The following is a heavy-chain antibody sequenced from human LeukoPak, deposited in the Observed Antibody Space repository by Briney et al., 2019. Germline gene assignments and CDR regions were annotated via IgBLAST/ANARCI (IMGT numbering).Heavy chain of an antibody. D-gene: IGHD3-16*01. CDR1: GFTFSSHG. CDR2: ISGSGGST. Sequence: GRSLRLSCVASGFTFSSHGMHWVRQAPGKGLEWVSAISGSGGSTYYADSVKGRFTISRDNSKNTYLQMNSLRAEDTAVYYCAKDFAYGSYFDYWGQGTLVTVSS. J-gene: IGHJ4*02. V-gene: IGHV3-23*01. CDR3: AKDFAYGSYFDY.